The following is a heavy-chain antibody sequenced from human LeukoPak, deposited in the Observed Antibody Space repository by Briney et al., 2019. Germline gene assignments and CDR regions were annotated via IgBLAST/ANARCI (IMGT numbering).Heavy chain of an antibody. CDR1: GFPLSTYA. CDR2: ISNDGNKK. CDR3: ARDPFHLLILFDH. V-gene: IGHV3-30-3*01. D-gene: IGHD2/OR15-2a*01. Sequence: GGSLRLSCAASGFPLSTYAMHWVRQAPGKGLEWVALISNDGNKKYYADSVKGRFTVSRDNSKNTLFLQMNSLRTEDTAVYYCARDPFHLLILFDHWGQGTLVTVSS. J-gene: IGHJ4*02.